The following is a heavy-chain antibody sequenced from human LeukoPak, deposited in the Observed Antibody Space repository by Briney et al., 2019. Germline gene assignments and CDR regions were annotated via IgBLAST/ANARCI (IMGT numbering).Heavy chain of an antibody. D-gene: IGHD3-22*01. CDR1: GFTFSSYS. V-gene: IGHV3-21*01. CDR3: ARDREDTSSAPDAFDI. CDR2: ISSSSSYI. J-gene: IGHJ3*02. Sequence: GGSLRLSCAASGFTFSSYSMNWVRQAPGKGLEWASCISSSSSYIYYADSVKGRFTISRDNAKNSLYLQMNSLRAEDTAVYYCARDREDTSSAPDAFDIWGQGTMVTVSS.